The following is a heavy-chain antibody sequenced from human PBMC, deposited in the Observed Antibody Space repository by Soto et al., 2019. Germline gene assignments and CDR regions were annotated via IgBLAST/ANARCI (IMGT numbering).Heavy chain of an antibody. Sequence: EVQVVESGGGLVQPGRSLRLSCAASGFSCDDYAMHWVRQAPGKGLEWVSGISWNSGTIGYADSVKGRFTISRDNAKNPLELQMNSLIAEDTALYYCGKSTGGAANDMGLRGQGTTVTVCS. CDR3: GKSTGGAANDMGL. CDR1: GFSCDDYA. CDR2: ISWNSGTI. J-gene: IGHJ6*02. V-gene: IGHV3-9*01. D-gene: IGHD6-25*01.